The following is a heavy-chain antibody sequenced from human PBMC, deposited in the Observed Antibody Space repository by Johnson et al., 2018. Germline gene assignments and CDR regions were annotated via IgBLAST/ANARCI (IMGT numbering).Heavy chain of an antibody. CDR3: TRSQLGISALDI. Sequence: VQLVQSGGGFVQPGGSLGLPCAASGFTFSYYDMHWVRQVTGKGLAWVSSIGSAGDTYYPVSVKGRLTTSKENAETSLYLQMNSLGTEDTAVYYCTRSQLGISALDIWGQGTMVTVSS. CDR1: GFTFSYYD. D-gene: IGHD1-1*01. J-gene: IGHJ3*02. CDR2: IGSAGDT. V-gene: IGHV3-13*01.